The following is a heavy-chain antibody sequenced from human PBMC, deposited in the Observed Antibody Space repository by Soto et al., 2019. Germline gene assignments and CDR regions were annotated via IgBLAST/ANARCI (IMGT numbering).Heavy chain of an antibody. CDR1: GFTFRSYA. D-gene: IGHD4-17*01. V-gene: IGHV3-23*01. J-gene: IGHJ5*02. CDR2: ISGSGGST. CDR3: AIDLWGDYVRARFDP. Sequence: EVQLLESGGGLVQPGGSLRLSCAASGFTFRSYAMSWVRQAPGMGLEWVSGISGSGGSTYYADSGKGRFTISRDNSKNTLYLQMNSLRVEDTAVYYCAIDLWGDYVRARFDPRGQGPLVTVSS.